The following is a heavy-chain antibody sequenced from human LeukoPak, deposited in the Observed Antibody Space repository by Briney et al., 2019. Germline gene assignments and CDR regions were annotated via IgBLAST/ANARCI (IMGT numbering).Heavy chain of an antibody. Sequence: PSETLSLTCAVYGWSFSGYYWTWIRQTPGRGHEWIGESSHTGDITGYNPSLKGRATISVDSSKKQFSLKVTSVTAADTGIYYCVRVPDVTARPCDTWGPGTVVTVSS. CDR3: VRVPDVTARPCDT. V-gene: IGHV4-34*01. J-gene: IGHJ5*02. D-gene: IGHD1-1*01. CDR1: GWSFSGYY. CDR2: SSHTGDIT.